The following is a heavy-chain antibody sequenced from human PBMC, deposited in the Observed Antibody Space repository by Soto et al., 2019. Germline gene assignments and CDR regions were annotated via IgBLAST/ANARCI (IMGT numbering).Heavy chain of an antibody. CDR1: GFIFSNYV. J-gene: IGHJ4*02. V-gene: IGHV3-30-3*01. CDR2: MSYDGTTE. CDR3: ARDVLWSRYFDH. Sequence: QVQLVESGGGLVQPGRSLRLSCAASGFIFSNYVLYWVRQAPGKGLEWVAFMSYDGTTEAYADSVKGRFTISRDNSQNTLYLQMNSLRPEDTGVYYCARDVLWSRYFDHWGQGTLVTVST. D-gene: IGHD3-10*01.